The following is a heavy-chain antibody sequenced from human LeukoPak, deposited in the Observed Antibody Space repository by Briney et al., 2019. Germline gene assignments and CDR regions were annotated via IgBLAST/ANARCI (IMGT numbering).Heavy chain of an antibody. CDR3: ARGGGWLDY. D-gene: IGHD3-16*01. Sequence: GGSLRLSCATSGFTFSGHWMSWVRQAPGKGLEWVANIKQDGSEKYYVDSVKGRLTISRDNAKNSLYLRMNSLGAEDTAVYYCARGGGWLDYWGQGTLVTVSS. CDR2: IKQDGSEK. CDR1: GFTFSGHW. V-gene: IGHV3-7*01. J-gene: IGHJ4*02.